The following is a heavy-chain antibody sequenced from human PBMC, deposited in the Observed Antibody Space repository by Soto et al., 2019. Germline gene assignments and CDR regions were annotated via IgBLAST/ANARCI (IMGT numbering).Heavy chain of an antibody. CDR3: AERSAIVVIPKGTFDI. D-gene: IGHD3-22*01. Sequence: ASVKVSCKASGYTFITYDFNWVRQAPGQGLEWMGWISTYNANTNYARKLQGRVTMTTDTSTITAYMDLRSLRSDDTAVCYCAERSAIVVIPKGTFDILRQGTMVSVS. V-gene: IGHV1-18*04. CDR1: GYTFITYD. CDR2: ISTYNANT. J-gene: IGHJ3*02.